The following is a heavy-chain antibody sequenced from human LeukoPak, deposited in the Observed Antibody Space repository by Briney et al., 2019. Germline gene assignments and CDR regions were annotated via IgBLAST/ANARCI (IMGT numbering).Heavy chain of an antibody. D-gene: IGHD5/OR15-5a*01. CDR3: ATALVYADTTLGFYH. Sequence: GESLKISCQCSGDRFSKYWIAWVRQMPDKGLEWMGLIHPVVSDPRYHPSFQGQVTITADRSSSTASLQWTALKASDTAMYYCATALVYADTTLGFYHWGQGTMVTVVS. J-gene: IGHJ4*02. CDR1: GDRFSKYW. CDR2: IHPVVSDP. V-gene: IGHV5-51*01.